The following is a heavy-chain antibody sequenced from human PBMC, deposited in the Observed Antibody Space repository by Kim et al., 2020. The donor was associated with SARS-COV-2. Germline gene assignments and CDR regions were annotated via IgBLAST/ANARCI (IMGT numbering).Heavy chain of an antibody. CDR3: AKYPSVTASGSFDY. Sequence: ADSVKGGFTISRDNSKNTLYLQRNSLRAEDTAVYYCAKYPSVTASGSFDYWGQGTLVTVSS. J-gene: IGHJ4*02. V-gene: IGHV3-23*01. D-gene: IGHD2-21*02.